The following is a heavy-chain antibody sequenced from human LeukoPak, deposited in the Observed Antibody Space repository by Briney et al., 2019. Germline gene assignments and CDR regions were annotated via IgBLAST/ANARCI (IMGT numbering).Heavy chain of an antibody. D-gene: IGHD6-19*01. V-gene: IGHV4-30-4*07. Sequence: PSETLSLTCAVSGGSINSNAHAWSWIRQPPGKGLEWIGCIYFSGSAYYNASLKSRVTISVDTSKNHFSLKVSSVTAADTAIYYCARFSSGWFYFDYWGQGTLVTVSS. CDR2: IYFSGSA. CDR3: ARFSSGWFYFDY. CDR1: GGSINSNAHA. J-gene: IGHJ4*02.